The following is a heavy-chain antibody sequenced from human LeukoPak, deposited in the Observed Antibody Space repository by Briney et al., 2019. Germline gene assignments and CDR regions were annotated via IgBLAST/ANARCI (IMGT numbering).Heavy chain of an antibody. CDR3: ARGISVGATRLNWFDP. J-gene: IGHJ5*02. CDR2: INTNTGNP. Sequence: ASVKVSCKASGYTFTSCAMNWVRQAPGQGLEWMGWINTNTGNPTYAQGFTGRFVFSLDTSVSTAYPQISSLKAEDTAVYYCARGISVGATRLNWFDPWGQGTLVTVSS. D-gene: IGHD1-26*01. CDR1: GYTFTSCA. V-gene: IGHV7-4-1*02.